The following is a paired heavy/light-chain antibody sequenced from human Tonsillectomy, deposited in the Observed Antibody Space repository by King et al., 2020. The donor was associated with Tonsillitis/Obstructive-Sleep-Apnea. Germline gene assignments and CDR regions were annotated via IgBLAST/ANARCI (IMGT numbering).Heavy chain of an antibody. J-gene: IGHJ1*01. CDR2: ISGSGGST. V-gene: IGHV3-23*01. CDR3: AKDYDSSGYYFNPVLSAEYFQH. D-gene: IGHD3-22*01. Sequence: EVQLLESGGGLVQPGGSLRLSCAASGFTFSSYAMSWVRQAPGKGLEWVSAISGSGGSTYYADSVKGRFTISRDNSKNTLYLQMNSLRAEDTAVYYCAKDYDSSGYYFNPVLSAEYFQHWGQGTLVTVSS. CDR1: GFTFSSYA.
Light chain of an antibody. CDR2: YDD. V-gene: IGLV1-36*01. CDR1: SSNIGNNA. Sequence: QSVLTQPPSVSEAPRQRVTISCSGSSSNIGNNAVNWYQQLPGKAPKLLIYYDDLLPSGVSDRFSGSKSGTSASLAISGLQSEDEADYYCAAWDDSLNGRVFGGGTKLTVL. J-gene: IGLJ3*02. CDR3: AAWDDSLNGRV.